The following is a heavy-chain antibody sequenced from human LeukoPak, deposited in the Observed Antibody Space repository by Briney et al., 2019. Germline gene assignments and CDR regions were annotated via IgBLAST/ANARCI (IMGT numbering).Heavy chain of an antibody. CDR2: ISYDGSNK. Sequence: PGRSLRLSCAASGFTFSSYAMHWVRQAPGKGLEWVAVISYDGSNKYYADSVKGRFTISRDNSKNTLYLQMNSLRAEDTAVYYCARDSMARGVIFSFDYWGQGTLVTVSS. D-gene: IGHD3-10*01. V-gene: IGHV3-30*04. J-gene: IGHJ4*02. CDR3: ARDSMARGVIFSFDY. CDR1: GFTFSSYA.